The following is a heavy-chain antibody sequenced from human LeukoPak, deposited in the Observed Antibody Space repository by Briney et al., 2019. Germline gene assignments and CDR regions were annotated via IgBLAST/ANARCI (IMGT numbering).Heavy chain of an antibody. CDR1: GGSFSSYY. J-gene: IGHJ6*02. V-gene: IGHV4-34*01. Sequence: SETLSLTCAVYGGSFSSYYWSWIRQPPGKGLEWTGEINHSGSTNYNPSLKSRVTISVDTSKNQFSLKLSSVTAADTAVYYCARGPVPYSGSYYFPPAIYGMDVWGQGTTVTVSS. D-gene: IGHD1-26*01. CDR2: INHSGST. CDR3: ARGPVPYSGSYYFPPAIYGMDV.